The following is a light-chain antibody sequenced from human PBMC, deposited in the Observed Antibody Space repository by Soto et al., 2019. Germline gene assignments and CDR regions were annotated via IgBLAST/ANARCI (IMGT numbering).Light chain of an antibody. CDR3: SSYTSSSTL. J-gene: IGLJ1*01. CDR2: DVS. CDR1: SSDVGGYNY. Sequence: QSVLNQPASVSGSPGQSITISCTGTSSDVGGYNYVSWYQQHPGKAPKLMIYDVSNRPSGVSNRFSGSKSGNTAFLTISGLQAEDEADYYCSSYTSSSTLFGTGTKVTVL. V-gene: IGLV2-14*01.